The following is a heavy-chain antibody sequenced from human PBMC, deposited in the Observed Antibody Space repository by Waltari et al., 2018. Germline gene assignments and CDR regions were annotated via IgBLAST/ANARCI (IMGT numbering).Heavy chain of an antibody. CDR2: NNANSGGT. Sequence: QVQLVQSGAEVKKPGASVKVSCKASGYTFTGYYMHWVRQAPGQGLEWMGRNNANSGGTNYAQKLQGRGSMTRDPCSSTAYMELGRLRSDDTAVYYWARDRELELGGWCDPWGEGTLVTVSS. J-gene: IGHJ5*02. CDR3: ARDRELELGGWCDP. V-gene: IGHV1-2*06. D-gene: IGHD1-7*01. CDR1: GYTFTGYY.